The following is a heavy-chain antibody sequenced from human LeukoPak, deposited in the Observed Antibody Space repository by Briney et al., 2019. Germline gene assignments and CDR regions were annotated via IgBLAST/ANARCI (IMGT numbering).Heavy chain of an antibody. CDR1: GFTFSSYW. D-gene: IGHD1-26*01. CDR2: IKQDGREK. Sequence: PGGSLRLPCAASGFTFSSYWMSWVRQAPGKGLEWVANIKQDGREKYYVDSVKGRFTISRDNAKNSLYLQMNTLRAEDTAVYYCAREVGATNAFDIWGQGTMVTVSS. V-gene: IGHV3-7*04. CDR3: AREVGATNAFDI. J-gene: IGHJ3*02.